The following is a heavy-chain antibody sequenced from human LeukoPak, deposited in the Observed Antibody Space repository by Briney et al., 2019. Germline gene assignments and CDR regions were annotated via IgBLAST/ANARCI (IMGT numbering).Heavy chain of an antibody. D-gene: IGHD3-9*01. J-gene: IGHJ4*02. CDR2: IYSSGIT. CDR3: ARLATDSDILTGSDY. V-gene: IGHV4-59*08. Sequence: SLETLSLTCTVSGGSISGYYWSWVRQPPLKGLEWIGYIYSSGITRYSPSLKSRLTISVDTSKNQFSLRLSSVTAAGTALYYCARLATDSDILTGSDYWGQGTLVTDSS. CDR1: GGSISGYY.